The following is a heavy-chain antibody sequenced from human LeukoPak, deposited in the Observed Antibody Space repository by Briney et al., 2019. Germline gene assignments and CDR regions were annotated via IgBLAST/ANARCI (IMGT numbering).Heavy chain of an antibody. D-gene: IGHD3-10*01. Sequence: ASVKVSCKASGYTFINYGISWVRQAPGQGLEWMGWISAYNGYTHYAQKLQGRVTMTTDTSTSTAYMELRSLRSDDTAVYYCARSGHRRYYYASGPDYWGQGTRVTVSS. CDR2: ISAYNGYT. CDR1: GYTFINYG. CDR3: ARSGHRRYYYASGPDY. V-gene: IGHV1-18*01. J-gene: IGHJ4*02.